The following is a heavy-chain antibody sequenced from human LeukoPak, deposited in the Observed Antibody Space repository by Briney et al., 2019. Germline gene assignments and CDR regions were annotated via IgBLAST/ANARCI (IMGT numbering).Heavy chain of an antibody. D-gene: IGHD3-22*01. CDR3: ARDYYDSSGYARRAFDI. J-gene: IGHJ3*02. V-gene: IGHV1-18*01. CDR1: GGTFSSYA. Sequence: ASVKVSCKASGGTFSSYAISWVRQAPGRGLEWMGWISAYNGNTNYAQKLQGRVTMTTDTSTSTAYMELRSLRSDDTAVYYCARDYYDSSGYARRAFDIWGQGKMVTVSS. CDR2: ISAYNGNT.